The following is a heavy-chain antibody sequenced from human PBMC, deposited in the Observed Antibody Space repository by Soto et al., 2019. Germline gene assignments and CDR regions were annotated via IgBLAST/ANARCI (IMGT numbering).Heavy chain of an antibody. CDR2: IYYTGTT. V-gene: IGHV4-59*01. CDR1: GGSIRSYD. Sequence: PSETLSLTCTVSGGSIRSYDWSWIRQPPGKGLDLIGCIYYTGTTNYNPSLKSRVTISAHTCKKQVCRKLSSASAADTGIYYFARAIDFDYRGQRNLVTVSS. CDR3: ARAIDFDY. J-gene: IGHJ4*02.